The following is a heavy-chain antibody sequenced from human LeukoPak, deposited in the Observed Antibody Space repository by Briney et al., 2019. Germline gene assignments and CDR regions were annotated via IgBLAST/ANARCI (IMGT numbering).Heavy chain of an antibody. CDR1: GGSFSGYY. J-gene: IGHJ4*02. CDR2: INHSGST. V-gene: IGHV4-34*01. D-gene: IGHD2-2*01. Sequence: SETLSLTCAVYGGSFSGYYWSWIRLPPGKGLECIGEINHSGSTNYNPSLKSRVTISVDTSKNQFSLKLSSVTAADTAVYYCARVGRKYQLTFFDYWGQGTLVTVSS. CDR3: ARVGRKYQLTFFDY.